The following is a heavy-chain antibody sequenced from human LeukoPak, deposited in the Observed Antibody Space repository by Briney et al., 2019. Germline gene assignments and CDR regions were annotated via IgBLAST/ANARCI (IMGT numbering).Heavy chain of an antibody. J-gene: IGHJ4*02. Sequence: SLRLSCEASGLIFDDYVMYWVRQVPGKGLEWVSGITWDGYKIDYVESVKGRFTISRDNARNSLFLQMNRVRVEDTAFYYCVKGYSSSWSGYFDSWGQGTLVTVAS. D-gene: IGHD5-18*01. CDR2: ITWDGYKI. CDR1: GLIFDDYV. V-gene: IGHV3-9*01. CDR3: VKGYSSSWSGYFDS.